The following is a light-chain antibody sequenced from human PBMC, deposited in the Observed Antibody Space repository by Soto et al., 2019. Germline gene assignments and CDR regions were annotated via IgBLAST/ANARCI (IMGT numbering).Light chain of an antibody. Sequence: QSALTQPASVSGSPGQSITISCTGTSSDVRGYNYVSWYQQHPGKAPKLMIYDVSNRPSGVSNPFSGSKSGNTASLTISGLQAENEADYYCSSYTRSSTPYVFGTGTKLTVL. V-gene: IGLV2-14*01. CDR1: SSDVRGYNY. CDR3: SSYTRSSTPYV. J-gene: IGLJ1*01. CDR2: DVS.